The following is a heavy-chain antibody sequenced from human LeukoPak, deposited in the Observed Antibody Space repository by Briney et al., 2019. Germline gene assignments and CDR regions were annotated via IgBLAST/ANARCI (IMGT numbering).Heavy chain of an antibody. CDR2: ISGSGAST. D-gene: IGHD2-8*01. V-gene: IGHV3-23*01. J-gene: IGHJ4*02. CDR3: AKVKVVGYSTFDY. Sequence: GGSLRLSCAASGFTFSTYAMSWVRQAPGKGLEWVSGISGSGASTYYADSVKGRFTISRDNSKNTLYLQMSSLRAEDTAVYYCAKVKVVGYSTFDYWGQGALVTVSS. CDR1: GFTFSTYA.